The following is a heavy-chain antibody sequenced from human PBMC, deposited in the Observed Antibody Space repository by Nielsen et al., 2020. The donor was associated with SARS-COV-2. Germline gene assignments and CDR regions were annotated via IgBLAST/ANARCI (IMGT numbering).Heavy chain of an antibody. CDR1: GYTFTSYY. CDR2: INPSGGST. V-gene: IGHV1-46*01. Sequence: ASVQVSCKASGYTFTSYYMHWVRQAPGQGLEWMGVINPSGGSTSYAQKFQGRVTMTRDTSTSTVYMELSSLRSEDTAVYYCARDVNLTGYYSYWGQGTLVTVSS. CDR3: ARDVNLTGYYSY. D-gene: IGHD3-9*01. J-gene: IGHJ4*02.